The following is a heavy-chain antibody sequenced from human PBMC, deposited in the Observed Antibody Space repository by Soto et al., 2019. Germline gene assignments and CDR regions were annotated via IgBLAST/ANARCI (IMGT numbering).Heavy chain of an antibody. CDR2: INSDGSST. Sequence: VSLRLSCAASGFNFSSYWMHWVRQAPGKGLVWVSRINSDGSSTSYADSVKGRFTISRDNAKNTLYLQMNSLRAEDTAVYYCARDPAYCGGDCYSSGLDYWGQGTLVTVSS. V-gene: IGHV3-74*01. CDR1: GFNFSSYW. CDR3: ARDPAYCGGDCYSSGLDY. J-gene: IGHJ4*02. D-gene: IGHD2-21*02.